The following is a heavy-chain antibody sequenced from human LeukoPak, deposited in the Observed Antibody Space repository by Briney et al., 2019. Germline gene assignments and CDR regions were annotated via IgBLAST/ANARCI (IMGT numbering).Heavy chain of an antibody. D-gene: IGHD6-19*01. Sequence: GRSLRLSCAASGFTFSGYGMHWVRQAPGKGLEWVAVISYDGSNKYADSVKGRFTISRDNSKSTLYLQMNSLRAEDMAVYYCARAGRQWVVWYFDYWGQGTLVSVSS. CDR3: ARAGRQWVVWYFDY. CDR1: GFTFSGYG. J-gene: IGHJ4*02. V-gene: IGHV3-30*03. CDR2: ISYDGSNK.